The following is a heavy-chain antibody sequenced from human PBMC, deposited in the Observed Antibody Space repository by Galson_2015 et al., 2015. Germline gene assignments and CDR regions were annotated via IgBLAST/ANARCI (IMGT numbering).Heavy chain of an antibody. D-gene: IGHD2-15*01. CDR2: MNQDGSEK. V-gene: IGHV3-7*01. Sequence: SLRLSCAASGFTFSSYWMSWVCQAPGKGLEWVANMNQDGSEKYYGDSVQGRFTISRDNAKNSLYLQMNSLRVEDTAMYYCARGPFVVVADWGQGTLVTVSP. J-gene: IGHJ4*02. CDR1: GFTFSSYW. CDR3: ARGPFVVVAD.